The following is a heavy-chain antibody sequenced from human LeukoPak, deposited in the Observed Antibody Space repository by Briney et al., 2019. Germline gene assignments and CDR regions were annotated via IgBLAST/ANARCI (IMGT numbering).Heavy chain of an antibody. D-gene: IGHD3-22*01. CDR1: GFTFSSYG. CDR3: ARSLNYYDSSGHLPFDY. CDR2: IRYDGSNK. J-gene: IGHJ4*02. V-gene: IGHV3-30*02. Sequence: PGGSLRLSCAASGFTFSSYGMHWVRQAPGKGLEWVAFIRYDGSNKYYADSVKGRFTISRDNSKNTLYLQMNSLRAEDTAVYYCARSLNYYDSSGHLPFDYWGQGTLVTVSS.